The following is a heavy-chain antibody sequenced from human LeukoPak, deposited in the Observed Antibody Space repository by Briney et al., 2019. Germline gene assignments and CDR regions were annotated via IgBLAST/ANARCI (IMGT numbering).Heavy chain of an antibody. V-gene: IGHV1-8*01. D-gene: IGHD4-23*01. Sequence: GASVKVSCKASGYTFTSYEINWVRQATGQGLEWMGWMNPNSGNTGYAQKFQGRVTMTRDTSISTAYMELSRLRSDDTAVYYCARRYRYDYGGNSLGYWGQGTLVTVSS. CDR2: MNPNSGNT. CDR3: ARRYRYDYGGNSLGY. CDR1: GYTFTSYE. J-gene: IGHJ4*02.